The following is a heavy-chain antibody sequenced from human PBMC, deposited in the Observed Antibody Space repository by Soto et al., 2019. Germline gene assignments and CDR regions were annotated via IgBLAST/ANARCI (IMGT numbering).Heavy chain of an antibody. CDR1: GGSISSSSYY. Sequence: QVRLQQWGAGLLKPSETLSLTCAVFGGSISSSSYYWGWIRQPPGKGLEWIGSIYYSGSTYYKPSLKSRVTISVDTSKNQFSLKLSSVTAADTAVYYCARGEYDILTGYPFDYWGQGTLVTVSS. J-gene: IGHJ4*02. CDR3: ARGEYDILTGYPFDY. CDR2: IYYSGST. D-gene: IGHD3-9*01. V-gene: IGHV4-39*01.